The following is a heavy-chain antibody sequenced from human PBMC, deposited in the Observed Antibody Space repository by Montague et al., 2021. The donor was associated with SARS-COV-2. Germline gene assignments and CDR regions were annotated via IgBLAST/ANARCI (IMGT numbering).Heavy chain of an antibody. D-gene: IGHD3-10*01. CDR3: ARDHGQWFGELWGHGLDV. CDR2: LYYSGRT. CDR1: SGSISTGHH. V-gene: IGHV4-31*03. J-gene: IGHJ6*02. Sequence: TLSLTCSVSSGSISTGHHWSWIRQHPMEGLAWIGYLYYSGRTXYHRSFKGRVTISIDTAKNQFSLELTSLTAADTAVYYCARDHGQWFGELWGHGLDVWGQGTTVIVSS.